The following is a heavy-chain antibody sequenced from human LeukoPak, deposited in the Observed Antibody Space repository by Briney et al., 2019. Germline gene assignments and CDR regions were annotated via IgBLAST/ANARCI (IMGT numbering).Heavy chain of an antibody. V-gene: IGHV1-2*02. D-gene: IGHD2-2*01. CDR1: GYTFTGYY. CDR3: ARDLKREEPAAISY. CDR2: INPNSGGT. Sequence: GASVKVSCKASGYTFTGYYMHWVRQAPGQGLEWMGWINPNSGGTNYAQKLQGRVTMTTDTSTSTAYMELRSLRSDDTAVYYCARDLKREEPAAISYWGQGTLVTVSS. J-gene: IGHJ4*02.